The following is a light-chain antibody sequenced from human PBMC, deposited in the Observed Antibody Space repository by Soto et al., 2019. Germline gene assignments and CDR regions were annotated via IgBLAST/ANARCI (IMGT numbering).Light chain of an antibody. CDR3: QVWDSSSDHPEV. CDR1: NIGSKS. V-gene: IGLV3-21*04. CDR2: YNS. J-gene: IGLJ2*01. Sequence: SYELTQPPSVSVAPGKTARITCGGDNIGSKSVHWYQQKPGQAPVLVIYYNSDRPSGIPERFSGSNSGNTATLTISRVDAGDEADYYCQVWDSSSDHPEVFGGGTKLTVL.